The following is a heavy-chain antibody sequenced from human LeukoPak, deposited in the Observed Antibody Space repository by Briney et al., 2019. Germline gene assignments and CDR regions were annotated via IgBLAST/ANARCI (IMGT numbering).Heavy chain of an antibody. CDR3: ARLQSGSYYVVWFDP. V-gene: IGHV4-39*07. D-gene: IGHD1-26*01. Sequence: SETLSLTCTVSGGSISSSSYYWGWIRQPPGKGLEWIGSIYYSGSTYYNPSLKSRVTISVDTSKNQFSLKLSSVTAADTAVYYCARLQSGSYYVVWFDPWGQGTLVTVSS. J-gene: IGHJ5*02. CDR1: GGSISSSSYY. CDR2: IYYSGST.